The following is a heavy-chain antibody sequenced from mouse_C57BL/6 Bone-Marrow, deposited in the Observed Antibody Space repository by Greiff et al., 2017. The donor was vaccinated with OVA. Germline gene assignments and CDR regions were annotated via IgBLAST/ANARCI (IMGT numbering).Heavy chain of an antibody. CDR1: GFNIKDDY. J-gene: IGHJ3*01. V-gene: IGHV14-4*01. Sequence: EVQVVESGAELVRPGASVKLSCTASGFNIKDDYMHWVKQRPEQGLEWIGWIYPENGDTEYASKFQGKATITADTSSNTAYLQLSSLTSEDTAVYYCTTYYYGSRTWFAYWGQGTLVTVSA. CDR2: IYPENGDT. CDR3: TTYYYGSRTWFAY. D-gene: IGHD1-1*01.